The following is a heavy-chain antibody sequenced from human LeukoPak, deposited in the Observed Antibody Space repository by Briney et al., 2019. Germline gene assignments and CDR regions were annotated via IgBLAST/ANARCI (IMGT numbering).Heavy chain of an antibody. CDR3: SRETTSTSWY. D-gene: IGHD6-13*01. V-gene: IGHV4-39*01. CDR2: IYYSGST. Sequence: KPSETLSLTCTVSGGSISSSSYYWACIRQPPGKGLEWIGSIYYSGSTFYSPSLKSRVTLSVDTSKNQFSLKLSSVTAADTAVYFCSRETTSTSWYWGQGTLVTVSS. J-gene: IGHJ4*02. CDR1: GGSISSSSYY.